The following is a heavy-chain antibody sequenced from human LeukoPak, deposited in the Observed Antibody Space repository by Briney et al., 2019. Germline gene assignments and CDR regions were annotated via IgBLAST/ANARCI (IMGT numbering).Heavy chain of an antibody. CDR3: ARDRPPYYYDSSGYIDY. D-gene: IGHD3-22*01. Sequence: ASVKVSCKASGYTFTGYYMHWVRQAPGQGLEWMGWINPNSGGTNYAQKFQGRVTMTRDTSISTAYMELSRLRSDDTAVYYCARDRPPYYYDSSGYIDYWGQGTLVTVSS. CDR2: INPNSGGT. CDR1: GYTFTGYY. J-gene: IGHJ4*02. V-gene: IGHV1-2*02.